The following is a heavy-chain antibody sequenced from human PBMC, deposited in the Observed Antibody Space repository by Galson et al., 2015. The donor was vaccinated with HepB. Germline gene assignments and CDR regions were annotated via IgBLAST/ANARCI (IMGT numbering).Heavy chain of an antibody. CDR1: GFTIGSNY. Sequence: SLRLSCAVSGFTIGSNYMTWVRQAPGKGLECVSVIHDDNVAHYADSVKGRFTISRDSSENKVYLQMNTLRADDTAVYFCAKIGYTNYQVQYWGQGTLVTVSS. J-gene: IGHJ4*02. D-gene: IGHD4-11*01. CDR2: IHDDNVA. CDR3: AKIGYTNYQVQY. V-gene: IGHV3-53*01.